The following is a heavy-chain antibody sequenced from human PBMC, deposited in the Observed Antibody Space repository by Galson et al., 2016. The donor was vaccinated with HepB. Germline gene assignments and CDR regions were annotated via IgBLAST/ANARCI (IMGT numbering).Heavy chain of an antibody. CDR3: AKRPYSYGWHYGMDV. V-gene: IGHV3-23*01. D-gene: IGHD5-18*01. J-gene: IGHJ6*02. CDR2: ITSGGTT. CDR1: GFSFSSYA. Sequence: SLRLSCAASGFSFSSYAMRWVRQAPGKGLEWVSGITSGGTTYYADSVKGRSTISRDNSKNILYLQMKSLRDEDTAVYYCAKRPYSYGWHYGMDVWGQRTTVTVSS.